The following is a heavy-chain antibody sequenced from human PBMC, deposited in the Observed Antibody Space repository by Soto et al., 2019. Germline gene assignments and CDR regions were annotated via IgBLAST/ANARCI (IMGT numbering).Heavy chain of an antibody. V-gene: IGHV3-66*01. CDR3: VSHCSGGSCYSFDAFDT. J-gene: IGHJ3*02. CDR1: GFTVSSNY. Sequence: EVQLVESGGGLVQPGGSLRLSCAASGFTVSSNYMSWVRQAPGKGLEWVSVIYSGGSTYYADSVKGRFTISRDNSKNTLYLQMNSLRAEDTAVYYCVSHCSGGSCYSFDAFDTWGQGTMVTVSS. CDR2: IYSGGST. D-gene: IGHD2-15*01.